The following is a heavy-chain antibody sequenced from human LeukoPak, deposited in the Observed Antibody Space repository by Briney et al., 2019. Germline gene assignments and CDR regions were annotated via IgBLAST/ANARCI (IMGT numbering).Heavy chain of an antibody. J-gene: IGHJ6*03. CDR2: INWNAANT. Sequence: GGSLRLSCAASGFTFDDYGMSWGRQAAGTGLEWVSGINWNAANTGYADSVKGRFTISRDNVMNSLYLQMNSLRAEDTALYYCARAPGSSLRGYYYYYMDVWGKGTTVTVSS. CDR3: ARAPGSSLRGYYYYYMDV. V-gene: IGHV3-20*04. D-gene: IGHD3-10*01. CDR1: GFTFDDYG.